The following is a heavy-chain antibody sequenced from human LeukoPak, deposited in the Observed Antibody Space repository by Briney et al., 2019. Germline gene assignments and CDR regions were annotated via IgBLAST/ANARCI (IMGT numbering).Heavy chain of an antibody. V-gene: IGHV3-7*04. CDR1: GFTISFYW. D-gene: IGHD3-10*01. CDR2: VNQVASEK. CDR3: VRDGGYYGPDS. J-gene: IGHJ4*02. Sequence: GGSLRLSCAASGFTISFYWMSWVRQAPGKGLEWVANVNQVASEKNYVDSVKGRFTISRDNAKNSLYLQMNSVRAEDTAMYYCVRDGGYYGPDSWGQGALVSVSS.